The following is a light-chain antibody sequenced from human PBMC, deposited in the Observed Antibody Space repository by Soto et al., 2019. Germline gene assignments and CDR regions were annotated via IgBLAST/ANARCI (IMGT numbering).Light chain of an antibody. CDR3: QQYNDWPLT. J-gene: IGKJ4*01. CDR2: GAS. CDR1: QSISSSY. Sequence: EIVLSQSPGTMSLSPGERATLSCRASQSISSSYLAWYQQKPGQAPRLLFHGASSRATGIPDRFSGSGSRTEFTLTIGSLQSEDFALYYCQQYNDWPLTFGGGSKVDIK. V-gene: IGKV3-20*01.